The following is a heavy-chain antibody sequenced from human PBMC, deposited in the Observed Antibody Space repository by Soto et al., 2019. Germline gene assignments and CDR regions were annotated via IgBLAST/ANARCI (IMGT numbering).Heavy chain of an antibody. CDR2: IFPGDSDT. CDR3: VRPNFGALTHFDF. D-gene: IGHD3-16*01. V-gene: IGHV5-51*01. Sequence: GESLKISCKAIGYTFTNYWIGWVRQTPGKGLEWMGIIFPGDSDTRYNPSFEGQATVSADESISTAYLQWNTLKASDTAMYYCVRPNFGALTHFDFWGQGTLVTVSS. J-gene: IGHJ4*02. CDR1: GYTFTNYW.